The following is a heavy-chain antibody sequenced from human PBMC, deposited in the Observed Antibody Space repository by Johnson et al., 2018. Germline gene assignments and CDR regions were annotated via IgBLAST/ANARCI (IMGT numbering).Heavy chain of an antibody. Sequence: VQLVETGPGLVKPSETLTLTCNVSGGAINSNYWSWIRQTPGKGLEWIGYIHDSGSTKYNPSLRSRVTISVDTSKRLFSLRLSSVTAADTAMYYCARHVFGAFDPFAMWGQGTMVTVSS. V-gene: IGHV4-59*01. CDR3: ARHVFGAFDPFAM. CDR2: IHDSGST. CDR1: GGAINSNY. J-gene: IGHJ3*02. D-gene: IGHD3-16*01.